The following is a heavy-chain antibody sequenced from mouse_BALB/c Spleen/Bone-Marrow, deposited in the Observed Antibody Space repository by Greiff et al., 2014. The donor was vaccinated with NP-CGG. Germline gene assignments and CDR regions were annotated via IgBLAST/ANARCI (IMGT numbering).Heavy chain of an antibody. CDR2: IDPETGGT. D-gene: IGHD1-1*01. Sequence: QVTLKESGAELVKPGASVTLSCKASGYTFTDYEMHWVKQTPVHGLEWIGAIDPETGGTAYNQKFKGKATLTADKSSSTAYMELRSLTSEDSAVYYCTREGYYGSSPAWFAYWGQGTLVTVSA. V-gene: IGHV1-15*01. CDR1: GYTFTDYE. J-gene: IGHJ3*01. CDR3: TREGYYGSSPAWFAY.